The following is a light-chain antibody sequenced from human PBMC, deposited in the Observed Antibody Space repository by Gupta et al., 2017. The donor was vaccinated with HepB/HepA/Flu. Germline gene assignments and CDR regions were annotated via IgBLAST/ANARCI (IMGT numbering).Light chain of an antibody. CDR1: QSVSSY. Sequence: IVLTQSPPTLSSSPGERATLSCRASQSVSSYLACYQQKPGQAPRLLIDDASNRATGIPARFSGSGSGTDFTLTISSLEPEDFAVYYCQQRSNWPPLTFGQGTRLEIK. V-gene: IGKV3-11*01. J-gene: IGKJ5*01. CDR3: QQRSNWPPLT. CDR2: DAS.